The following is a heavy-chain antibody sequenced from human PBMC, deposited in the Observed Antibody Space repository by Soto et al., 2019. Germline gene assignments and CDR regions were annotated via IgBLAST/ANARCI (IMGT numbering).Heavy chain of an antibody. J-gene: IGHJ6*02. CDR3: AAGAVPAAGTAADYYGMDV. Sequence: ASVKVSCKASGYTFTSYAMHWVRQAPGQRLEWMGWINAGNGNTKYSQKFQGRVTITRDTSASTAYMELSSLRSEDTAVNYCAAGAVPAAGTAADYYGMDVWGQGTTVTVSS. V-gene: IGHV1-3*01. CDR2: INAGNGNT. CDR1: GYTFTSYA. D-gene: IGHD2-2*01.